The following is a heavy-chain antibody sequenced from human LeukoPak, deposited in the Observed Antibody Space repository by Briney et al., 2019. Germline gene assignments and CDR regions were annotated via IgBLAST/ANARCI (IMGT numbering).Heavy chain of an antibody. V-gene: IGHV1-18*01. J-gene: IGHJ4*02. Sequence: ASVKVSCKASGYTFTSYGIRWVRQAPGQGLEWMGWISAYNGNTNYAQKLQGRVTMTTDTSTSTAYTELRSLRSDDTAVYYCAREPPPSYYDFWSGHPPFDYWGQGTLVTVSS. CDR3: AREPPPSYYDFWSGHPPFDY. CDR1: GYTFTSYG. CDR2: ISAYNGNT. D-gene: IGHD3-3*01.